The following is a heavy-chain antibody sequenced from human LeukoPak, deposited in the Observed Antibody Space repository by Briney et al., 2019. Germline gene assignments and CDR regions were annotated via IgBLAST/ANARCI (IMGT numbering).Heavy chain of an antibody. D-gene: IGHD1-26*01. J-gene: IGHJ6*02. V-gene: IGHV5-51*01. Sequence: GESLKISCKGSGYSFTSYWIGWVRQMPGKGPEWMGIIYPGDSDTRYSPSFQGQVTISADKSISTAYLQWSSLKASDTAMYYCARQGIRVGATSLGIYYYYGMDVWGQGTTVTVSS. CDR2: IYPGDSDT. CDR1: GYSFTSYW. CDR3: ARQGIRVGATSLGIYYYYGMDV.